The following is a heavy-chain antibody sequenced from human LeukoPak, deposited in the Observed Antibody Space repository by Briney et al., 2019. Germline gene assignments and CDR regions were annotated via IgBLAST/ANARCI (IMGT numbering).Heavy chain of an antibody. CDR2: IHWDDDK. D-gene: IGHD3-3*01. CDR3: AHLTYYYFWSAQGGWFDP. J-gene: IGHJ5*02. V-gene: IGHV2-5*02. CDR1: GFSLSTSGVG. Sequence: SGPTLVKPTQTLTLTCTFSGFSLSTSGVGVGWIRQPPGNALEWLALIHWDDDKRYSPSLKSRLTVTKDTSQNQVVLTMTNMDPVDTATYYCAHLTYYYFWSAQGGWFDPWGQGTLVTVSS.